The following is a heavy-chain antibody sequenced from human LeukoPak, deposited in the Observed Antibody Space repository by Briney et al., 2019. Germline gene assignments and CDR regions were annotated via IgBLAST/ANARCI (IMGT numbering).Heavy chain of an antibody. CDR1: GGSISSGGYY. CDR2: IYYSGST. Sequence: PSQTLSLTCTVSGGSISSGGYYWSWIRQYPGKGLEWIGYIYYSGSTYYNPSLKSRVTISVDTSKNQFSLKLSSVTAADTAVYYCARDVGVGRIPYYFDYWGQGTLVTVSS. V-gene: IGHV4-31*03. J-gene: IGHJ4*02. D-gene: IGHD2-2*01. CDR3: ARDVGVGRIPYYFDY.